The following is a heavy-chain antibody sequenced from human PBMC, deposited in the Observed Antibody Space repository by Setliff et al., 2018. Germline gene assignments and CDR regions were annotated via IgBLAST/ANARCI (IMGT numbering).Heavy chain of an antibody. CDR3: ARGKSLFAAFNRDFDI. J-gene: IGHJ3*02. V-gene: IGHV4-59*11. D-gene: IGHD6-25*01. CDR2: IYNGGNT. Sequence: SETLSLTCSVSGGSIDSHYWSWIRQPAGKGLEWIGSIYNGGNTNYNPSLESRVTISIDTSKNQFSLKLNSVTAADTAVYYCARGKSLFAAFNRDFDIWGKGRMVTVSS. CDR1: GGSIDSHY.